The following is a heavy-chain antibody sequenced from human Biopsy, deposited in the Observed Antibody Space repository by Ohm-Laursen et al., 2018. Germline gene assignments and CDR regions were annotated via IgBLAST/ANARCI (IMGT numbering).Heavy chain of an antibody. CDR2: VYYTGST. D-gene: IGHD3-22*01. V-gene: IGHV4-59*01. J-gene: IGHJ2*01. CDR1: GDSISSYY. CDR3: ARDRGYYSDRTVPGYFDL. Sequence: GTLSLTCTVSGDSISSYYWSWIRQPPGKGLQWIGYVYYTGSTDYNPSLQSRVTISADTSKNHSSLRLRSVTPADTAIYYCARDRGYYSDRTVPGYFDLWGRGTLVTVSS.